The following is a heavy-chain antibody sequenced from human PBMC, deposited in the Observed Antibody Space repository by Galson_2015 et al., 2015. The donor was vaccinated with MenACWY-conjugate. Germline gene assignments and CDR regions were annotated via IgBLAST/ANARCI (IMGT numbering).Heavy chain of an antibody. D-gene: IGHD5-24*01. J-gene: IGHJ4*02. Sequence: SLRLSCAASGFTFSNYWMSWVRQAPGKGLEWVANIKEDGSNQYYVDSVKGRFTISRDNAKNSLYLQMNSLSAEDTAVYYCARDLGWLQFDYWGQGTLVTVSS. CDR1: GFTFSNYW. CDR3: ARDLGWLQFDY. CDR2: IKEDGSNQ. V-gene: IGHV3-7*03.